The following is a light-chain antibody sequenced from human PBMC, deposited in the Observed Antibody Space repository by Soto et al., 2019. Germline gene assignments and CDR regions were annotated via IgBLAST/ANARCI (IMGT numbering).Light chain of an antibody. J-gene: IGLJ2*01. V-gene: IGLV2-14*01. CDR1: GTDVGRYNY. CDR3: SSYTTSDTLV. Sequence: QSVLTQPASVSGSPGQSITISCTGTGTDVGRYNYVSWYQQHPGKAPKLMIFDVNNRPSGVSNRFSGSKSGNTASLTISGLQTEDEADYYCSSYTTSDTLVFGGGTKLTVL. CDR2: DVN.